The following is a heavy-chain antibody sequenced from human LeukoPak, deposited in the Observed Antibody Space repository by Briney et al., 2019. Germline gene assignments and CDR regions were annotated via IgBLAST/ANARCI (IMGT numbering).Heavy chain of an antibody. J-gene: IGHJ4*02. D-gene: IGHD2-15*01. CDR1: GGSISSGSYY. Sequence: SETLSLTCTVSGGSISSGSYYWSWIRQPAGKGLEWIGRIYTSGSTNYNPSLKSRVTISVDTSKNQFSLKLSSVTAADTAVYYCARGPRIYSGWAGRTLDYWGQGTLVTVSS. CDR3: ARGPRIYSGWAGRTLDY. V-gene: IGHV4-61*02. CDR2: IYTSGST.